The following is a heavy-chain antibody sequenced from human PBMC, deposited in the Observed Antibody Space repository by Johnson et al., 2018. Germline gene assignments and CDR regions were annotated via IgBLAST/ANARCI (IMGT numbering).Heavy chain of an antibody. D-gene: IGHD1-7*01. CDR1: GFIFSTSG. Sequence: QVRLVQSGGGEVQPGRSLRLSCAASGFIFSTSGLNWVRQAPDTGLEWVALIWNDGSQHYYADSVKGRFTIPRDNSKSPFYLQMDSLRVEDTAVYYCAKEDWNYGRGTLDMWGQGTMVAVSS. V-gene: IGHV3-33*06. CDR3: AKEDWNYGRGTLDM. J-gene: IGHJ3*01. CDR2: IWNDGSQH.